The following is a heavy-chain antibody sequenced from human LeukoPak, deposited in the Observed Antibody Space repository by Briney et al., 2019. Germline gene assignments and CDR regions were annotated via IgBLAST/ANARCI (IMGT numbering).Heavy chain of an antibody. CDR1: GFTFSNYW. CDR2: IKGDGSYK. D-gene: IGHD2-15*01. Sequence: GGSLRLSCAASGFTFSNYWMSWVRQAPGKGLEWVANIKGDGSYKYYVDSVKGRFTISRDNAKNSLYLQMESLRVEDMAVYYCARAVGRAATPRGFDSWGQGTLVTVSS. V-gene: IGHV3-7*03. CDR3: ARAVGRAATPRGFDS. J-gene: IGHJ4*02.